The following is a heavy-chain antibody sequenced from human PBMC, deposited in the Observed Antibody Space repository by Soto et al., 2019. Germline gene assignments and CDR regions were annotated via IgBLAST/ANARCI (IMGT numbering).Heavy chain of an antibody. CDR2: IWYDGSNK. D-gene: IGHD4-17*01. CDR3: ARDGYGDQGYGMDV. CDR1: GFTFSSYG. J-gene: IGHJ6*02. V-gene: IGHV3-33*01. Sequence: GSLHLSCAASGFTFSSYGMHWVRQDPGKGLEWVAVIWYDGSNKYYADSVKGRFTISRDNSKNTLYLQMNSLRAEDTAVYYCARDGYGDQGYGMDVWGQGTTVTVSS.